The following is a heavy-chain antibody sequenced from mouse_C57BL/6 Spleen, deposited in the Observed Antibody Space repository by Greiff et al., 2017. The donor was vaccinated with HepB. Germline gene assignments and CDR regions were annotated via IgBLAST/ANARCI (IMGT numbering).Heavy chain of an antibody. Sequence: EVMLVESGGGLVQPGGSLSLSCAASGFTFTDYYMSWVRQPPGKALEWLGFIRNKANGYTTEYSASVKGRFTISRDNSQSILYLQMNALRAEDSATYYCARIYYYGSSPYAIDYRGQGTSVTGSS. CDR3: ARIYYYGSSPYAIDY. V-gene: IGHV7-3*01. CDR1: GFTFTDYY. CDR2: IRNKANGYTT. D-gene: IGHD1-1*01. J-gene: IGHJ4*01.